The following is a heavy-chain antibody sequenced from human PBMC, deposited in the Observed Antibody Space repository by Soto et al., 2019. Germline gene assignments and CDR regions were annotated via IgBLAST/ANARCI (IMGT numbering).Heavy chain of an antibody. CDR3: AGSRDIPDAFDI. CDR1: GFTFSSYA. Sequence: EVQLLESGGGLVQPGGSLRLSCAASGFTFSSYAMSWVRQAPGKGLEWVSAISGSGGSTYYAYSVKGRFTISRDNSKNTLYLQMNSLRAEDTAVYYCAGSRDIPDAFDIWGQGTMVTVSS. J-gene: IGHJ3*02. CDR2: ISGSGGST. D-gene: IGHD1-26*01. V-gene: IGHV3-23*01.